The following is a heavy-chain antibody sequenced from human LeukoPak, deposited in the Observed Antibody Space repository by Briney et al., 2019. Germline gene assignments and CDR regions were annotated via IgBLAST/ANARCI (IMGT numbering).Heavy chain of an antibody. CDR1: GYSFTSYW. Sequence: GESLKISCKGSGYSFTSYWIGWVRQMPGKGLEWMGIIYPGDSDTRYSPSFQGQVTISADKSISTAYLQWSSLKASDTAMYYCARHGVTSSDDSSGCEAFDIWGQGTMVTVSS. V-gene: IGHV5-51*01. CDR3: ARHGVTSSDDSSGCEAFDI. D-gene: IGHD3-22*01. CDR2: IYPGDSDT. J-gene: IGHJ3*02.